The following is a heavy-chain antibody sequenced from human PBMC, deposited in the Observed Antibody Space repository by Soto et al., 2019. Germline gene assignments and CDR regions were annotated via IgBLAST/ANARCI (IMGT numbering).Heavy chain of an antibody. J-gene: IGHJ6*02. CDR2: MNPNSGNT. CDR3: ARGDDTAMVTSYYYYYYGMDV. V-gene: IGHV1-8*01. CDR1: GYTFTSYD. Sequence: QVQLVQSGAEVKKPGASVKVSCKASGYTFTSYDINWVRQATGQGLEWMGWMNPNSGNTGYAQKFQGRVTMTRNTSISTAYMELSSLRSEDTAVYYCARGDDTAMVTSYYYYYYGMDVWGQGTTVTVSS. D-gene: IGHD5-18*01.